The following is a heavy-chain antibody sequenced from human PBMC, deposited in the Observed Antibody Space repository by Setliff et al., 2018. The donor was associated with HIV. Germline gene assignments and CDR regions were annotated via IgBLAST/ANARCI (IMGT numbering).Heavy chain of an antibody. CDR2: ISGSGGNT. J-gene: IGHJ6*03. CDR1: GFTFMNYA. Sequence: GGSLRLSCAASGFTFMNYAMSWVRQAPGKGLAWVSTISGSGGNTYYADSVKGRFTISRDNSKNTLYLQMNSLRAEDTAIYYCAKRRVCNTSCYIVDYMDVWGKGTTVTVSS. V-gene: IGHV3-23*01. CDR3: AKRRVCNTSCYIVDYMDV. D-gene: IGHD2-21*01.